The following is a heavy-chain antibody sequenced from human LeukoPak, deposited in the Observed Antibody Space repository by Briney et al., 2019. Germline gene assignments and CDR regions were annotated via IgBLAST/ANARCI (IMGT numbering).Heavy chain of an antibody. CDR1: GFTFSSYG. Sequence: GGSLRLSCAASGFTFSSYGMHWVRQAPGKGLEWVAVISYDGSNKYYADSVKGRFTISRDDSKNTLYLQMNSLRAEDTAVYYCAKDPNQLLFPEGYFDYWGQGTLVTVSS. V-gene: IGHV3-30*18. CDR3: AKDPNQLLFPEGYFDY. CDR2: ISYDGSNK. D-gene: IGHD2-2*01. J-gene: IGHJ4*02.